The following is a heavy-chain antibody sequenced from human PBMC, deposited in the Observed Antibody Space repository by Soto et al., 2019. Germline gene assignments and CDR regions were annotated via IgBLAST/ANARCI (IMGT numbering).Heavy chain of an antibody. CDR2: ISYDGSNK. Sequence: SCKASGYTFTSYAMHWVRQAPGKGLEWVAVISYDGSNKYYADSVKGRFTISRDNSKNTLYLQMNSLRAEDTAVYYCARGAPGAFDIWGQGTMVTVSS. J-gene: IGHJ3*02. CDR3: ARGAPGAFDI. V-gene: IGHV3-30-3*01. D-gene: IGHD3-10*01. CDR1: GYTFTSYA.